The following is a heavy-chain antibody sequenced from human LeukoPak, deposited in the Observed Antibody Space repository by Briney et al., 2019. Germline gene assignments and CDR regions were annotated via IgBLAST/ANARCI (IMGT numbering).Heavy chain of an antibody. J-gene: IGHJ4*02. CDR2: ISYDGSNK. CDR3: AKVPYGDCVGDYFDY. CDR1: GFTFSDYY. V-gene: IGHV3-30*18. D-gene: IGHD4-17*01. Sequence: PGGSLRLSCAASGFTFSDYYMSWVRQAPGKGLEWVAVISYDGSNKYYADSVKGRFTISRDNSKNTLYLQMNSLRAEDTAVYYCAKVPYGDCVGDYFDYWGQGTLVTVSS.